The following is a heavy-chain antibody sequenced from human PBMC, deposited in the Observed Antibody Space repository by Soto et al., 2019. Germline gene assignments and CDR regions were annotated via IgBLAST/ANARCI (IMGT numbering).Heavy chain of an antibody. Sequence: GGSVGLSYGSSGFIFGEYDIKGVRQAPGKGLEWVGRTRNKASSYTTDSAAFVKGSFTISRDDSKNLIYLQMNSLKTEDTDVYYCAREGSRSGPDYELWGQGT. CDR1: GFIFGEYD. V-gene: IGHV3-72*01. J-gene: IGHJ4*02. CDR2: TRNKASSYTT. CDR3: AREGSRSGPDYEL. D-gene: IGHD3-3*01.